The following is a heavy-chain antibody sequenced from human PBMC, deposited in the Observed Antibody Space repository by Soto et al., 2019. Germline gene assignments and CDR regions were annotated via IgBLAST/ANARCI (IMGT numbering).Heavy chain of an antibody. D-gene: IGHD2-21*01. CDR1: GGSISRSGYY. CDR3: ARGPPLHVVDY. V-gene: IGHV4-39*01. J-gene: IGHJ1*01. CDR2: MFYGVRT. Sequence: SEALCLTCTVSGGSISRSGYYGGWLRQPPGKGLEGIGSMFYGVRTYYNPSLKSRVTVSVATYKNQXSVNLRSVTAAETAVFFYARGPPLHVVDYWSQRTLVTGPS.